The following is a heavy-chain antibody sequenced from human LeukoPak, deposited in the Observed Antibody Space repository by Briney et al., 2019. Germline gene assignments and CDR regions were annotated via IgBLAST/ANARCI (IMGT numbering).Heavy chain of an antibody. V-gene: IGHV3-23*01. J-gene: IGHJ5*02. Sequence: GGSLRLSCAASGSTFSSYAMSWVRQAPGKGLEWVSAISGSGGSTYYADSVKGRFTISRDNSKNTLYLQMNSLRAEDTAVYYCAKLLGMFDWFDPWGQGTLVTVSS. CDR2: ISGSGGST. CDR3: AKLLGMFDWFDP. CDR1: GSTFSSYA. D-gene: IGHD7-27*01.